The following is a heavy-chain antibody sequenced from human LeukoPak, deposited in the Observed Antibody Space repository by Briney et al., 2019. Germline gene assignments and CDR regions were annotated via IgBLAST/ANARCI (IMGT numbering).Heavy chain of an antibody. V-gene: IGHV3-21*01. D-gene: IGHD3-3*01. CDR1: GFIFSSYS. CDR2: ISSSSSYI. CDR3: ASGADYDFWSGYFHAFDI. J-gene: IGHJ3*02. Sequence: GGSLRLSCAASGFIFSSYSMNWVRQAPGKGLEWVSSISSSSSYIYYADSVKGRLTISRDNAKNSLYLQMNSLRAEDTAVYYCASGADYDFWSGYFHAFDIWGQGTMVTVSS.